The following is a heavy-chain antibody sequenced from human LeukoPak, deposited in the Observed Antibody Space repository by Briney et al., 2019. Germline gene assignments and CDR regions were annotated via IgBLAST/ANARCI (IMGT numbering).Heavy chain of an antibody. Sequence: ASVKVSCKASGYTFTGYYIHWVRQAPGQGLEWMGWINPNSGGTNYAQKFQGRVTMTRDTSISTAYMELSRLRSDDTAVYYCAREFNRFAAWFDPWGQGTLVTVSS. CDR3: AREFNRFAAWFDP. D-gene: IGHD3-10*01. V-gene: IGHV1-2*02. J-gene: IGHJ5*02. CDR1: GYTFTGYY. CDR2: INPNSGGT.